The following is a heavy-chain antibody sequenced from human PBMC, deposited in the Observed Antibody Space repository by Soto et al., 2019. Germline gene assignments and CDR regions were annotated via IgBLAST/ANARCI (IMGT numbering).Heavy chain of an antibody. CDR1: GFTFSSYG. CDR3: AKETQDISGYYYPPRLHWYFDL. CDR2: ISYDGSNK. Sequence: QVQLVESGGGVVQPGRSLRLSCAASGFTFSSYGMHWVRQAPGKGLEWVAVISYDGSNKYYADSVKGRFTISRDNSKNTLYLQMNSLRAEDTAVYYCAKETQDISGYYYPPRLHWYFDLWGRGTLVTVSS. D-gene: IGHD3-22*01. J-gene: IGHJ2*01. V-gene: IGHV3-30*18.